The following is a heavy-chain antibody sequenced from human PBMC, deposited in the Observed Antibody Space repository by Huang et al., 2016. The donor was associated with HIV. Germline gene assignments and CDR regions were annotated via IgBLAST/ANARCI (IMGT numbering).Heavy chain of an antibody. CDR1: GFTFNNYA. CDR3: AKGIKSSGSYYFDY. CDR2: SSGNGGST. Sequence: EVQLLESGGGLVQPGGSLRLSCAASGFTFNNYAMNWVRQAPGKGLECVSTSSGNGGSTYYADSVKGRFTISRDNSKNTRYLHMNSLRVEDTAVYYCAKGIKSSGSYYFDYWGQGTLVTVSS. V-gene: IGHV3-23*01. J-gene: IGHJ4*02. D-gene: IGHD3-10*01.